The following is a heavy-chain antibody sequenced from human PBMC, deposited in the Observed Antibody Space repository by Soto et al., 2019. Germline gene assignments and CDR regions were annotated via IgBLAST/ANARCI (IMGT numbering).Heavy chain of an antibody. CDR2: ISSTSTYI. D-gene: IGHD1-26*01. Sequence: EVQLVESGGGLVKPGGSLRLSCAASGFTFSDNSMKWVRQAPGKGLEWVSSISSTSTYIFYADSLKGRFTISRDNAKNSLYLQMNSLRAEDTAVYYCARQRDGREVDYWGQGTLVTVSS. CDR1: GFTFSDNS. CDR3: ARQRDGREVDY. V-gene: IGHV3-21*01. J-gene: IGHJ4*02.